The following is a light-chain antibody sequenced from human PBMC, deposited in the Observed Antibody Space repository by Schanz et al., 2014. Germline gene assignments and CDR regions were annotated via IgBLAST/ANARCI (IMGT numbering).Light chain of an antibody. CDR1: QSISSY. V-gene: IGKV3-20*01. J-gene: IGKJ4*01. CDR2: GAS. Sequence: EIVMTQSPATLSVSPGERATLSCRASQSISSYLAWYQQKPGQAPRLLIYGASSRATGIPERFSGSGSGTDFTLIISRLEPEDFAVYYCHQYGTSLTFGGGTKVESK. CDR3: HQYGTSLT.